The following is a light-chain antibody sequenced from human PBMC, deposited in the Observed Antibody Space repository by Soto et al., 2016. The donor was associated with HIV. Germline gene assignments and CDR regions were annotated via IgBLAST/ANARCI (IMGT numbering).Light chain of an antibody. Sequence: DIQLTQSPSFLSASVGDRVTVTCRASQGISSYLAWYQQKPGKAPKLLIHGASTLQSDVPSRFTGSGSGTEFTLTISSLQPEDSASYFCLQDYIYPYTFGQGTKVEIK. CDR3: LQDYIYPYT. CDR1: QGISSY. J-gene: IGKJ2*01. V-gene: IGKV1-9*01. CDR2: GAS.